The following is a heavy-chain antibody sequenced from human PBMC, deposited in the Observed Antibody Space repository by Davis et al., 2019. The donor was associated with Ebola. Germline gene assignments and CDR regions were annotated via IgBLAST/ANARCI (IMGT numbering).Heavy chain of an antibody. CDR3: AKDTGYSSSWYYFDY. CDR1: GFTFDDYA. D-gene: IGHD6-13*01. CDR2: ISWNSGSI. J-gene: IGHJ4*02. V-gene: IGHV3-9*01. Sequence: SLKISCAASGFTFDDYAMHWVRQAPGTGLEWFSGISWNSGSIGYADSVKGRFTISRDNAKNSLYLQMNSLRAEDTALYYCAKDTGYSSSWYYFDYWGQGTLVTVSS.